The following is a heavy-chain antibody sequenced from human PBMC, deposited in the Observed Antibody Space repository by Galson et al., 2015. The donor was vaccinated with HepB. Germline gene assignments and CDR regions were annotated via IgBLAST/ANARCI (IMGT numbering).Heavy chain of an antibody. CDR3: ARVYSSHYFDY. D-gene: IGHD6-19*01. J-gene: IGHJ4*02. V-gene: IGHV4-59*11. CDR1: GGSLSSHY. CDR2: IYYSGST. Sequence: ETLSLTCTVSGGSLSSHYWTWIRQPPGDGLEWIGYIYYSGSTNYNPSLKSRVTISVDSSKNQFSLKLTSVTAADTAVYYCARVYSSHYFDYWGQGVLVTVSS.